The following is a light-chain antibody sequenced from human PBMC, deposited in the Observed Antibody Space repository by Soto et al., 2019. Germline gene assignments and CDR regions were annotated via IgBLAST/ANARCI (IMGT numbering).Light chain of an antibody. J-gene: IGKJ4*01. V-gene: IGKV3D-15*01. Sequence: EIVMTQSPASVSVSPGERATLSCRASQSVSANLAWYQQKFGQAPRLLIYGASTRATGIAARFSGSGSGTEFTLTIRSLQSVDFAVYYCQQYNDWPHTFGGGTKVDI. CDR1: QSVSAN. CDR2: GAS. CDR3: QQYNDWPHT.